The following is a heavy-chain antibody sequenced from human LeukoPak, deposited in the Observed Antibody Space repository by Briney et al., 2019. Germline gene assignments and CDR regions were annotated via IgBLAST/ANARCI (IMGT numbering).Heavy chain of an antibody. CDR3: ARSIYYGSGGYPFDY. J-gene: IGHJ4*02. CDR1: GFTVISTKY. CDR2: IYDIGTT. D-gene: IGHD3-10*01. Sequence: GGSLRLSCAASGFTVISTKYMAWFRQAPGKGPEWVSVIYDIGTTYYADSVKGRFSISRDNSKNTLYLQMNSLRAEDTAVYYCARSIYYGSGGYPFDYWGQGTLVTVSS. V-gene: IGHV3-53*05.